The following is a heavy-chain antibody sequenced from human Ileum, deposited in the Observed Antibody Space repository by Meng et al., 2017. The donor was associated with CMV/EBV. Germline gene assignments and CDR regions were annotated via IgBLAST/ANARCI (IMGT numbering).Heavy chain of an antibody. J-gene: IGHJ4*02. V-gene: IGHV3-11*04. Sequence: FTYNGSCVSCIREATEEGREWGSYISTGNKTINNTDCEESRHNISRDNAKNSLSLQMNSVRAEDTAVYYCERVGYCGTTTCYRHFDSWGQGTLVTVSS. D-gene: IGHD2-2*01. CDR3: ERVGYCGTTTCYRHFDS. CDR2: ISTGNKTI. CDR1: FTYNGSC.